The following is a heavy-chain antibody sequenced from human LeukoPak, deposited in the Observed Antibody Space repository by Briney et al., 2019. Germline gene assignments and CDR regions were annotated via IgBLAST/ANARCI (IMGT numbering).Heavy chain of an antibody. Sequence: GGSLRLSCAASGFSFSSYSMNWVRQAPGKGLEWVSSVSSSGGFIYYADSVKGRFTISRDNAKNSLYLQMNSLRAEDTAVYYFARDEAEYYDFWSGFYTGYYYYYMDVWGKGTAVTVSS. V-gene: IGHV3-21*01. J-gene: IGHJ6*03. D-gene: IGHD3-3*01. CDR2: VSSSGGFI. CDR3: ARDEAEYYDFWSGFYTGYYYYYMDV. CDR1: GFSFSSYS.